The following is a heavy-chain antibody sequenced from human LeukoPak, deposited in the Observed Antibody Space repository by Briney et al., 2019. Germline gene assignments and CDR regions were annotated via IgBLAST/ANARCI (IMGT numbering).Heavy chain of an antibody. J-gene: IGHJ4*02. V-gene: IGHV5-51*01. CDR3: TRRSSSEF. Sequence: GESLKISCKGSGYSFSNYWIGWVRQMPGKGLEWMAIINPGNSDIKHNPAFQGQVTISADNSISTAYLQWSSLKASDSAMYYCTRRSSSEFWGQGTLVTVSS. CDR2: INPGNSDI. D-gene: IGHD6-6*01. CDR1: GYSFSNYW.